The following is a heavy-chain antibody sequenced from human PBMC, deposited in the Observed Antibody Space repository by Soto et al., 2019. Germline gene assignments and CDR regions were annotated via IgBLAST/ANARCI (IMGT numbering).Heavy chain of an antibody. CDR1: GFTFSSYG. J-gene: IGHJ4*02. V-gene: IGHV3-30*18. CDR2: ISYDGSNK. Sequence: GGSLRLSCAASGFTFSSYGMHWVRQAPGKGLEWVAVISYDGSNKYYADSVKGRFTISRDNSKNTLYLQMNSLRAEDTAVYYCAKDEDSSGYYSAPVNWGQGTLVTVSS. D-gene: IGHD3-22*01. CDR3: AKDEDSSGYYSAPVN.